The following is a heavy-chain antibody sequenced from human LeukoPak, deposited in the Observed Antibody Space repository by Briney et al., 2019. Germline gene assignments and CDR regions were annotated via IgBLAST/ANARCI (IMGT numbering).Heavy chain of an antibody. CDR3: ARVVAAAGRHNWFDP. V-gene: IGHV3-11*05. D-gene: IGHD6-13*01. CDR2: ISSSSSYT. Sequence: TPGGSLRLSCAASGFTFSDYYMSWIRQAPGKGLEWVSYISSSSSYTNYADSVKGRFTISRDNAKNSLYLQMNSLRAEDTAVYYCARVVAAAGRHNWFDPWGQGTLVTVSS. J-gene: IGHJ5*02. CDR1: GFTFSDYY.